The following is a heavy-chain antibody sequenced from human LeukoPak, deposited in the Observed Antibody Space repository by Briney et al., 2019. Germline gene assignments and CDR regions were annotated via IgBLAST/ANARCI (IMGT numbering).Heavy chain of an antibody. CDR2: IYTSGST. Sequence: SETLSLTCTVSGGSISSYYWSWIRQPAGKGLEWIGRIYTSGSTNYNPSLKSRVTMSVDTSKNQFSLKLSSVTAADTAVYYCASSAGSYYASRRFDYWGQGTLVTVSS. CDR3: ASSAGSYYASRRFDY. D-gene: IGHD1-26*01. V-gene: IGHV4-4*07. J-gene: IGHJ4*02. CDR1: GGSISSYY.